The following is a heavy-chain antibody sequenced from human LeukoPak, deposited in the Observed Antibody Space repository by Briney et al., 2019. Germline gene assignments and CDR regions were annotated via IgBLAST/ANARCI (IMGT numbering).Heavy chain of an antibody. V-gene: IGHV5-51*01. Sequence: GKSLKISCKASGYSFTKYWIGWVRQMPGKGLEWMGIIYPGDSNTRYSPSFQGQVTISADKSISTAYLQWSSLKASDTAMYYCARGLTAAGRIDYWGQGTPVTVSS. CDR1: GYSFTKYW. CDR2: IYPGDSNT. CDR3: ARGLTAAGRIDY. J-gene: IGHJ4*02. D-gene: IGHD6-13*01.